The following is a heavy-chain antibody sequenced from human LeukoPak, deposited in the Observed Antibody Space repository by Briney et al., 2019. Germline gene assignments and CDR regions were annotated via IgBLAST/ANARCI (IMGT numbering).Heavy chain of an antibody. CDR2: IIPIFGTA. CDR1: GGTFSSYA. Sequence: ASVKVSCKASGGTFSSYAISWVRQAPGQGLEWMGGIIPIFGTANYAQKFQGRVTITTDESTSTAYMELSSLRSEDTAVYYCARDRHAWYGYSDGYNWFDPWGQGTLVTVSS. D-gene: IGHD5-18*01. J-gene: IGHJ5*02. CDR3: ARDRHAWYGYSDGYNWFDP. V-gene: IGHV1-69*05.